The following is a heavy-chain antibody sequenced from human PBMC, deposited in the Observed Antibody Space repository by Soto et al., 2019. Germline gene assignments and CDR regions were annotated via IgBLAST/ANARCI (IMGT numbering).Heavy chain of an antibody. CDR1: GFTFSSYS. Sequence: GGSLRLSCAASGFTFSSYSMNWVRQAPGKGLEWVSSISSSSSYIYYAASVKGRFTISRDNAKNSLYLQMNSLRAEDTAVYYCASPFVVVRRDSTDYWGQGTLVTVSS. J-gene: IGHJ4*02. D-gene: IGHD2-21*01. V-gene: IGHV3-21*01. CDR3: ASPFVVVRRDSTDY. CDR2: ISSSSSYI.